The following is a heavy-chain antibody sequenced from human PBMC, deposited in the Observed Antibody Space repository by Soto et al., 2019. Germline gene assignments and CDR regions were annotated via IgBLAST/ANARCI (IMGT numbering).Heavy chain of an antibody. CDR3: AKVYPDPYGPAGQPDFDY. Sequence: PGGSLRLSCAASGFTFSSYGMHWVRQAPGKGLEWVAVISYDGSNKYYADSVKGRFTISRDNSKNTLYLQMNSLRAEDTAVYYCAKVYPDPYGPAGQPDFDYWGQGTLVTVSS. CDR1: GFTFSSYG. J-gene: IGHJ4*02. D-gene: IGHD1-1*01. CDR2: ISYDGSNK. V-gene: IGHV3-30*18.